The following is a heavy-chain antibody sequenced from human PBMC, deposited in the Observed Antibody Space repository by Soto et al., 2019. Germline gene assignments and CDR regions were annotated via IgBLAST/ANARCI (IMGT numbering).Heavy chain of an antibody. CDR3: GKDPLGVPADQICL. J-gene: IGHJ4*02. CDR2: ISGSGGST. V-gene: IGHV3-23*01. Sequence: GGSLRLSCAASGFTFSSYAMSWVRQAPGKGLEWVSAISGSGGSTYYADSVKGRFTISRDNSKNTLYLQMNSLRAEDTAVYYRGKDPLGVPADQICLWGQGTLVT. CDR1: GFTFSSYA. D-gene: IGHD2-2*01.